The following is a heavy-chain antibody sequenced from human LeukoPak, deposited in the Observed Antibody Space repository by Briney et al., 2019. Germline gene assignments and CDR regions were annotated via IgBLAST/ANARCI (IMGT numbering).Heavy chain of an antibody. Sequence: GASVKVSCKASGGTFSSYAISWVRQAPGQGLEWMGGIIPIFGTANYAQKFQGRVTITADESTSTAYMELSSLRSEDTAVYYCANGQNYYDSPRLDVWGQGTTVTVSS. CDR1: GGTFSSYA. J-gene: IGHJ6*02. D-gene: IGHD3-22*01. CDR3: ANGQNYYDSPRLDV. CDR2: IIPIFGTA. V-gene: IGHV1-69*01.